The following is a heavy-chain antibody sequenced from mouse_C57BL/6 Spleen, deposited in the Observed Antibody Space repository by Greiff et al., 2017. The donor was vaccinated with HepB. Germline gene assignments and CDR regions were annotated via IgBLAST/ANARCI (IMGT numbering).Heavy chain of an antibody. CDR3: ERWDPLEYYYAMDY. J-gene: IGHJ4*01. CDR1: GYTFTDYN. Sequence: VQLQQSGPELVKPGASVKIPCKASGYTFTDYNMDWVKQSHGKSLEWIGDINPNNGGTIYNQKFKGKATLTVDKSSSTAYMELRSLTSEDTAVYYCERWDPLEYYYAMDYWGQGTSVTVSS. D-gene: IGHD4-1*01. V-gene: IGHV1-18*01. CDR2: INPNNGGT.